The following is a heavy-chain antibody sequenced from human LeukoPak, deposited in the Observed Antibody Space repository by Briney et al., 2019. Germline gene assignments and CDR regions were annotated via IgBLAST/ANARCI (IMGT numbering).Heavy chain of an antibody. CDR1: GFTFSSYG. CDR3: AKGHYYDSGSLDY. Sequence: GGSLRFSCAASGFTFSSYGMSWVRQAPGKGLEWVSAIGGRDGSTYYADSVKGRLTISRDNSKNTLYVQMNSLRAEDTAVYYCAKGHYYDSGSLDYWGQGTLVTVSS. CDR2: IGGRDGST. V-gene: IGHV3-23*01. J-gene: IGHJ4*02. D-gene: IGHD3-10*01.